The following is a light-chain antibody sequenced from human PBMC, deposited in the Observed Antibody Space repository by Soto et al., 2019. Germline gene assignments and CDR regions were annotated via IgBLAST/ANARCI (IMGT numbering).Light chain of an antibody. CDR3: CSYAGSSTYYV. CDR2: EVS. Sequence: QSALTQPASVSGSPGQSITISCTGTSSDVGSYNLVSWYQQHPDKAPKVMIYEVSKRPSGVSNRFSGSKSGNTASLTISGLQAEDEADYYSCSYAGSSTYYVFGTGTKVTVL. J-gene: IGLJ1*01. CDR1: SSDVGSYNL. V-gene: IGLV2-23*02.